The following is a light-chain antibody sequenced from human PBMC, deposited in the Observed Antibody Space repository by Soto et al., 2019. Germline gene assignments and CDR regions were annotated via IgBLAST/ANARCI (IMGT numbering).Light chain of an antibody. Sequence: QSVLTQPRSVSGSPGQSVTISCTGTSNDVGGYHYVSWYQHHPGKAPKLVIFDVNRRPSGVPHRFSGSKSDNTASLTISGLQAEDEADYCCCSYVGSYIYVFGTGTKSPS. CDR1: SNDVGGYHY. CDR3: CSYVGSYIYV. V-gene: IGLV2-11*01. CDR2: DVN. J-gene: IGLJ1*01.